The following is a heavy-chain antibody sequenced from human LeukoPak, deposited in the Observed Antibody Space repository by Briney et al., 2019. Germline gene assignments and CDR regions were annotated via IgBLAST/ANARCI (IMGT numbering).Heavy chain of an antibody. CDR3: ARDRYSSSWYKTDYYYYMDV. CDR1: GGSISSYY. CDR2: IYYSGST. Sequence: SETLSLTCTVSGGSISSYYWSWIRQPPGKGLEWIGYIYYSGSTNYNPPLKSRVTISVDTSKNQFSLKLSSVTAADTAVYYCARDRYSSSWYKTDYYYYMDVWGKGTTVTVSS. V-gene: IGHV4-59*01. D-gene: IGHD6-13*01. J-gene: IGHJ6*03.